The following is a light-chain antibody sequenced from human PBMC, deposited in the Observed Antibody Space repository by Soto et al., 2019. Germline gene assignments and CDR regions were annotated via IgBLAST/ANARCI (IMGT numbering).Light chain of an antibody. Sequence: EIVLAERRAGMDCCPGERATLSCRASQSVSSYLAWYQQKPGQAPRLLIYDASNRATGIPARFSGSGSGTDFTLTISRLEPEDFAVYYCQLRTTLGQGTKVDIK. CDR2: DAS. CDR1: QSVSSY. V-gene: IGKV3-11*01. J-gene: IGKJ1*01. CDR3: QLRTT.